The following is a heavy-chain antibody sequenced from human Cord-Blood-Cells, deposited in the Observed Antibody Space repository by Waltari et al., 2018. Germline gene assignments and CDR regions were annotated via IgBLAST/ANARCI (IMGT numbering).Heavy chain of an antibody. J-gene: IGHJ4*02. CDR1: GYTLTELS. Sequence: QVQLVQSGAEGKKPGASVKVSCKVSGYTLTELSMHWVRHAPGKGLEWMGGFDPKDGETIYAQKFQGRVTMTEDTSTDTAYMELSSLRSEDTAVYYCATHSLSWYGVYYFDYWGQGTLVTVSS. V-gene: IGHV1-24*01. CDR3: ATHSLSWYGVYYFDY. CDR2: FDPKDGET. D-gene: IGHD6-13*01.